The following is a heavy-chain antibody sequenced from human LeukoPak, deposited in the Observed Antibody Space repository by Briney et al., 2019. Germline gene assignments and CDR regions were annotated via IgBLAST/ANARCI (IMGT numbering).Heavy chain of an antibody. J-gene: IGHJ3*01. Sequence: ASVKVSCKASGYTFTGYYMHWVRQAPGQGLEWMGWINPDSGGTNNAQKFQGRVTMTRDTSISTAYMELSRMRSDNTDVYYCARTFYDTLDSDAFDFWGQGTMVIVSS. D-gene: IGHD2/OR15-2a*01. V-gene: IGHV1-2*02. CDR2: INPDSGGT. CDR1: GYTFTGYY. CDR3: ARTFYDTLDSDAFDF.